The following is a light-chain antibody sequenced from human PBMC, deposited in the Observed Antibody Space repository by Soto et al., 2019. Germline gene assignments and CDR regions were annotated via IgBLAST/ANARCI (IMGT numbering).Light chain of an antibody. CDR3: GADHGSGSNFVVV. J-gene: IGLJ2*01. Sequence: QSVLTQLPSASASLGASVTLTCTLSSGYSNYKVDWYQQRPGKGPRFVMRVGTGGIVGSKGDGIPDRFSVLGSGLNRYLTTKNIQEEDESDYLCGADHGSGSNFVVVFGGGTKVTVL. CDR1: SGYSNYK. CDR2: VGTGGIVG. V-gene: IGLV9-49*01.